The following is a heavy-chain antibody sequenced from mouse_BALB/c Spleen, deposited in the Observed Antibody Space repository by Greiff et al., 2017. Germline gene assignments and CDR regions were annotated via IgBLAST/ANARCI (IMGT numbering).Heavy chain of an antibody. J-gene: IGHJ2*01. CDR1: GFSLTGYG. CDR2: IWGDGST. V-gene: IGHV2-6-7*01. Sequence: VQGVESGPGLVAPSQSLSITCTVSGFSLTGYGVNWVRQPPGKGLEWLGMIWGDGSTDYNSALKSRLSISKDNSKSQVFLKMNSLQTDDTARYYCARSLYDYDEEDYYFDYWGQGTTLTVSS. CDR3: ARSLYDYDEEDYYFDY. D-gene: IGHD2-4*01.